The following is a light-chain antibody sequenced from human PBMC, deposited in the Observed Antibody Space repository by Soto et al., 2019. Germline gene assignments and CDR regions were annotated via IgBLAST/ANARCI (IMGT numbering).Light chain of an antibody. V-gene: IGLV2-23*02. CDR1: SSDVGSYNL. CDR3: CSYAGSSTFV. CDR2: EVS. J-gene: IGLJ2*01. Sequence: QSAVTQPASVSGSPGQSITISCTGTSSDVGSYNLVSWYQQHPGKAPKLMIYEVSKRPPGVSNRFSGSKSGNTASLTISGLQAEDEADYYCCSYAGSSTFVFGGGTKLTVL.